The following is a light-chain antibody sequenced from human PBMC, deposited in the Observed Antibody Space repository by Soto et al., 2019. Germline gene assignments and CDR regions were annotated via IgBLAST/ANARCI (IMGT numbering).Light chain of an antibody. J-gene: IGKJ1*01. CDR2: EGS. CDR1: QSISSW. Sequence: DIQMTQSPSTLSASVGDRVTITCRASQSISSWWAWYQQKPGEAPKLLIYEGSDLERGVPSRFSGSGSGTEFTRAISSLQPDDFATFYCQQYNTYSRTFGQGTKVEVK. CDR3: QQYNTYSRT. V-gene: IGKV1-5*03.